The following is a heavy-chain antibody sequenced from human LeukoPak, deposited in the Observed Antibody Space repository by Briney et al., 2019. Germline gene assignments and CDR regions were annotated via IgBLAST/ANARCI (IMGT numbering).Heavy chain of an antibody. J-gene: IGHJ6*03. V-gene: IGHV3-7*01. D-gene: IGHD4-11*01. CDR1: GFTFSSYW. CDR2: IKQDGSEK. Sequence: PGGSLRLSCAASGFTFSSYWMSWVRQAPGKGLEWVANIKQDGSEKYYVDSVKGRFTISRDNAKNSLYLQMNSLRAEDTAVYYCARGRDYPNYYYYYMDVWGKGTTVTISS. CDR3: ARGRDYPNYYYYYMDV.